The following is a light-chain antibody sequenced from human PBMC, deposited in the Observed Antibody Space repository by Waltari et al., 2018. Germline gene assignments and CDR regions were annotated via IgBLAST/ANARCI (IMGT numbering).Light chain of an antibody. CDR2: AAS. CDR1: QSISTW. J-gene: IGKJ1*01. CDR3: QHYNAYRT. V-gene: IGKV1-5*01. Sequence: DIQMTQSPSTLSASVGDRVIITCRPSQSISTWLAWYQQKPGKAPKLLIFAASSLQTGVPSRFSGSGSGTEFTLTINSLQPDDFATYYCQHYNAYRTFGQGTKV.